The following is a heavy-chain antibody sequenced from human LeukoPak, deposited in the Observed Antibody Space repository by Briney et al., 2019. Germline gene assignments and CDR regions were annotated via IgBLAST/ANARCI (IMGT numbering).Heavy chain of an antibody. V-gene: IGHV3-23*01. CDR2: ISGSGGST. D-gene: IGHD2-21*02. Sequence: PGGSLRLSCAASGFTFSSYAMSWVRQAPGKGLEWVSAISGSGGSTYYADSAKGRFTISRDNSKNTLYLQMNSLRAEDTAVYYCASYCGGDCQAAAFDIWGQGTMVTVSS. J-gene: IGHJ3*02. CDR1: GFTFSSYA. CDR3: ASYCGGDCQAAAFDI.